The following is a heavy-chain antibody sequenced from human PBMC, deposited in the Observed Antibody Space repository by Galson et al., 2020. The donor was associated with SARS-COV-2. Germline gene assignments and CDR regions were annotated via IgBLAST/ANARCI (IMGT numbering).Heavy chain of an antibody. CDR2: IRSSGAVT. V-gene: IGHV3-23*01. CDR3: AKTTDRVNAAMVPDY. Sequence: GGSLRLSCATSGFTFNNDAMTWVRQAPGKGLEWVAAIRSSGAVTYHADSGKGRFTITRDKSASTLYLQMHGLRAEDTALYFCAKTTDRVNAAMVPDYWGQGALVTVSS. CDR1: GFTFNNDA. J-gene: IGHJ4*02. D-gene: IGHD4-4*01.